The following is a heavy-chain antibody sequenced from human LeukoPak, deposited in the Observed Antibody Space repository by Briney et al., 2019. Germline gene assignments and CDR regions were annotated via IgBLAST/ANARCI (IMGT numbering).Heavy chain of an antibody. CDR3: ARDATYYYDSSGHYFDY. J-gene: IGHJ4*02. CDR2: IWYDGSNK. D-gene: IGHD3-22*01. Sequence: GGSLRLSCAASGFTFSSYGMHWVRQAPGKGLEWVAVIWYDGSNKYYADSVKGRFTISRDNSKNTLYLQMNSLRAEDTAVYYCARDATYYYDSSGHYFDYWGQGTLVTVSS. CDR1: GFTFSSYG. V-gene: IGHV3-33*01.